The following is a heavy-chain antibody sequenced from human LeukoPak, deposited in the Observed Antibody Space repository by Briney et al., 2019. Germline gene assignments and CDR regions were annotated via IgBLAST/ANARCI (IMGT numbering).Heavy chain of an antibody. Sequence: SETLSLTCTVSGGSISGYYWSWIRQPPGKGLEWIGYIYYSGSTNYNPSLKSRVTISVDTSKNQFSLKLSSVTAADTAVYYCAREGGSYYKNAFDIWGQGTMVTVSS. CDR3: AREGGSYYKNAFDI. D-gene: IGHD1-26*01. V-gene: IGHV4-59*01. J-gene: IGHJ3*02. CDR2: IYYSGST. CDR1: GGSISGYY.